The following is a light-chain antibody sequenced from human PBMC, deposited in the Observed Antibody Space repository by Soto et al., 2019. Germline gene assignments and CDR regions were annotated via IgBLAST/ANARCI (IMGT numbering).Light chain of an antibody. V-gene: IGLV1-40*01. CDR2: GNS. CDR3: QSYDSSRGV. CDR1: SSNIGAGYD. J-gene: IGLJ3*02. Sequence: QSVLTQPPSVSGAPGQRVTISCTGSSSNIGAGYDVHWYQQLPGTAPKLLIYGNSNRPSGVPDRFSGSKSGTSASLAITGLQAEDEADYYCQSYDSSRGVFGGGTKVT.